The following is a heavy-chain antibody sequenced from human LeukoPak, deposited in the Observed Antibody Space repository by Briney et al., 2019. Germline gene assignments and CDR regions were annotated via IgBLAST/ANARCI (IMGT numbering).Heavy chain of an antibody. J-gene: IGHJ5*02. CDR1: GGTFNINA. CDR2: IVPIDGTP. D-gene: IGHD1-26*01. V-gene: IGHV1-69*05. Sequence: ASVKVSCKASGGTFNINAISWVRQAPGQGLEWIGEIVPIDGTPHYAQKFQGRVTITTDESTNTAYLEMPGLRFEDTAMFYCARGSEHLHTWGQGTLVIVSS. CDR3: ARGSEHLHT.